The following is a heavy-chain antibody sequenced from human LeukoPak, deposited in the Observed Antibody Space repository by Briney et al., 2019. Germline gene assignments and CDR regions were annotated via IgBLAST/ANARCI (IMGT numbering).Heavy chain of an antibody. Sequence: GGSLRLSCAASGFSFSTYSMNWVRQAPGKGLEWVSYIVGSSSTIYYADSVKGRFSISRDNAKNSLYLQMDSLRAEDTAVYYCATDSPETAAFDYWGQGTLVTVSS. V-gene: IGHV3-48*04. CDR1: GFSFSTYS. D-gene: IGHD1-1*01. CDR2: IVGSSSTI. CDR3: ATDSPETAAFDY. J-gene: IGHJ4*02.